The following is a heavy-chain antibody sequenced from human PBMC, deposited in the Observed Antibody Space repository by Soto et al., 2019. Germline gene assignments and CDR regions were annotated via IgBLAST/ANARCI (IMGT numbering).Heavy chain of an antibody. Sequence: ASVKVSCKASGYTFTSYDINWVRQATGQGLEWMGWMNPNSGNTGYAQKFQGRVTMTRNTSISTAYMELSSLRSEDTAVYYCARGAKQARPLAYYMDVWVKGTTVTVSS. CDR2: MNPNSGNT. CDR3: ARGAKQARPLAYYMDV. CDR1: GYTFTSYD. J-gene: IGHJ6*03. V-gene: IGHV1-8*01.